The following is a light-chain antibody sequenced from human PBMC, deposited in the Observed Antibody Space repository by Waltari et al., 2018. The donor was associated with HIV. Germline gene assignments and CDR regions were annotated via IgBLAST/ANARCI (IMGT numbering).Light chain of an antibody. CDR3: QQYDNLPPYT. V-gene: IGKV1-33*01. Sequence: DIQMTQSPSSLSASVGDRVTITCQASQDITNYLNWYQQKPGKAPKLLIYDASNLEIGVPSRFSGSGSGTDFTFTIISLQPEDIATYYCQQYDNLPPYTFGQGTKLEIK. CDR1: QDITNY. J-gene: IGKJ2*01. CDR2: DAS.